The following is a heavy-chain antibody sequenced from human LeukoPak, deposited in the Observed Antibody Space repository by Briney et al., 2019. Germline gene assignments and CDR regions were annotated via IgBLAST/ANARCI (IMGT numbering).Heavy chain of an antibody. CDR3: AREATLGRDFDY. CDR2: INHSGST. CDR1: GGSFSGYY. V-gene: IGHV4-34*01. Sequence: PSETLSLTCAVYGGSFSGYYWSWIRQPPGKGLEWIGEINHSGSTNYNPSLKSRVTISVDTSKNQFSLKLNSVTPEDTAVYYCAREATLGRDFDYWGQGTLVTVSS. D-gene: IGHD5-24*01. J-gene: IGHJ4*02.